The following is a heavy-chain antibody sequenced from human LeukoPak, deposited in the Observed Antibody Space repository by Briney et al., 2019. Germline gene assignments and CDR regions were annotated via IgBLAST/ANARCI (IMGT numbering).Heavy chain of an antibody. CDR2: ISSSSSHI. CDR3: ANLLVPHPAEDCSGGSCYEDY. CDR1: GFTFSSYT. Sequence: PGGSLRLSCAASGFTFSSYTMNWVRQAPGKGLEWVSSISSSSSHIYYADSVKGRFTISRDNAKNSLYLQMNSLRAEDTAVYYCANLLVPHPAEDCSGGSCYEDYWGQGTLVTVSS. V-gene: IGHV3-21*01. J-gene: IGHJ4*02. D-gene: IGHD2-15*01.